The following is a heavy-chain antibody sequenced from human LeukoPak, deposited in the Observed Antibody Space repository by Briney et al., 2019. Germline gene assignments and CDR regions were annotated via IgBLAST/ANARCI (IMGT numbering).Heavy chain of an antibody. V-gene: IGHV3-30-3*01. CDR1: GFTFSSYA. CDR2: ISYDGSNK. D-gene: IGHD2-21*02. CDR3: AREAYCGGDCYYFDY. Sequence: EGSLRLSCAASGFTFSSYAMHWVRQAPGKGLEWVAVISYDGSNKYYADSVKGRFTISRGNSKNTLYLQMNSLRAEDTAVYYCAREAYCGGDCYYFDYWGQGTLVTVSS. J-gene: IGHJ4*02.